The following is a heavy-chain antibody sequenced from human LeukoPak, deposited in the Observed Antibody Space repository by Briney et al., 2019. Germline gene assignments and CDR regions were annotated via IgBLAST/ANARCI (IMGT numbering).Heavy chain of an antibody. Sequence: ASVKVSCKASGYTFTGYYMHWVRQAPGQGLEWMGWINPNSGGTNYAQKFQGRVTMTRDTSISTAYMELSRLRSDDTAVYYCASSRWELLPKYYFDYWGQGTLVTVSS. CDR2: INPNSGGT. D-gene: IGHD1-26*01. CDR3: ASSRWELLPKYYFDY. J-gene: IGHJ4*02. CDR1: GYTFTGYY. V-gene: IGHV1-2*02.